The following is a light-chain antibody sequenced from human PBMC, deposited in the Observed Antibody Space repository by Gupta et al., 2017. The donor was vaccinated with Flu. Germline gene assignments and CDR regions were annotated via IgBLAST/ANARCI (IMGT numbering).Light chain of an antibody. V-gene: IGLV1-40*01. J-gene: IGLJ3*02. Sequence: QSVLTQPPSVSGARGQSVTIPCTGSNSNIMAGYDVQWYQQLPGTAPKLLIYTNNDRPSGVTDRFSGSKSGTSASLAINGLRAEDEADYYCTACDSSLSAEVFGGGTKLTVL. CDR3: TACDSSLSAEV. CDR2: TNN. CDR1: NSNIMAGYD.